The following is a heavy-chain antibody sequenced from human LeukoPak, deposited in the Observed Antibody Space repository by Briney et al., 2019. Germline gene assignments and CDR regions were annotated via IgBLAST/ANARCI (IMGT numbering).Heavy chain of an antibody. J-gene: IGHJ6*02. CDR3: AREYYDILTGTSPTVMDV. D-gene: IGHD3-9*01. V-gene: IGHV3-30-3*01. CDR2: ISYDGSNK. CDR1: GFTFSSYA. Sequence: PGRSLRLSCAASGFTFSSYAMHWVRQAPGKGLEWVAVISYDGSNKYYADSVKGRFTISRDNSKNTLYLQMNNLRAEDTAVYYCAREYYDILTGTSPTVMDVWGQGTTVTVSS.